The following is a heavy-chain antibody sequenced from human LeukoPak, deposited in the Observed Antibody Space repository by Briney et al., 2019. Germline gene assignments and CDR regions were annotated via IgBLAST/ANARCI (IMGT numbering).Heavy chain of an antibody. CDR1: GVTFSSYV. CDR2: ISYDGSNK. D-gene: IGHD3-10*01. CDR3: ARDSARGFDP. Sequence: PGGSLRLSCEASGVTFSSYVMSWVRQAPGKGLEWVAVISYDGSNKYYADSVKGRFTISRDNSKNTLYLQMNSLRAEDTAVYYCARDSARGFDPWGQGTLVTVSS. V-gene: IGHV3-30-3*01. J-gene: IGHJ5*02.